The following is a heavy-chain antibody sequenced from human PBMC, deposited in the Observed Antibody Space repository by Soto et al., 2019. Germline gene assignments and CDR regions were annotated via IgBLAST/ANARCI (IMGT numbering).Heavy chain of an antibody. Sequence: PGGSLRLSCAVSGFTVNNKYVTWVRQARGKGLDWVSLISSSDNTYYADSVKGRFTISRDDSKNTLYLLMNNLRAEDTAVYYCATRIIRGGLDYWGQGTPVTVSS. V-gene: IGHV3-66*01. CDR1: GFTVNNKY. CDR2: ISSSDNT. D-gene: IGHD2-15*01. J-gene: IGHJ4*02. CDR3: ATRIIRGGLDY.